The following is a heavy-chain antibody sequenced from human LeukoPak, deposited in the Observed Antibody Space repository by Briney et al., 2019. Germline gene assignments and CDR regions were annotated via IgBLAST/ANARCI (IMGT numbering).Heavy chain of an antibody. CDR1: GGSISSYY. CDR3: ARAYSSSWLSAFDI. D-gene: IGHD6-13*01. V-gene: IGHV4-4*09. Sequence: SETLSLTCTVSGGSISSYYWSWIRQPPGKGLEWIGYIDTSGSTNHNPALKSQVTISSDTSKNQFSLKLRSVTAADTAVYYCARAYSSSWLSAFDIWGQGTMVTVSS. J-gene: IGHJ3*02. CDR2: IDTSGST.